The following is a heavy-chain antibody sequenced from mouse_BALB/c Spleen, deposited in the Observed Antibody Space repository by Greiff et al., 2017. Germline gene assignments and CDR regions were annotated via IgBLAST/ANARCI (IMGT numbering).Heavy chain of an antibody. CDR1: GFNIKDTY. CDR2: IDPANGNT. J-gene: IGHJ4*01. Sequence: VQLQQSGAELVKPGASVKLSCTASGFNIKDTYMHWVKQRPEQGLEWIGRIDPANGNTKYDPKFQGKATITADTTSNTAYLQLSSLTSEDTDFYYSARKAGAGYYAMDYWGQGTSVTVSS. V-gene: IGHV14-3*02. CDR3: ARKAGAGYYAMDY. D-gene: IGHD3-2*02.